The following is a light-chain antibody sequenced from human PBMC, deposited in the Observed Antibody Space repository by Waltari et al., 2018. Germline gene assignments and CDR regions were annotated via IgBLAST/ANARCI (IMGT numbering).Light chain of an antibody. CDR2: EVN. J-gene: IGLJ2*01. CDR1: SSDVGSYNY. Sequence: QSALTQPASVSGSPGQSITLSCTGTSSDVGSYNYVSWYQQHPGKTPRLMIYEVNNRPSGVSNRFSASKSGDTASLTISGLQAEDEADYYCCSFTTTNTWVFGGGTKLTVL. CDR3: CSFTTTNTWV. V-gene: IGLV2-14*01.